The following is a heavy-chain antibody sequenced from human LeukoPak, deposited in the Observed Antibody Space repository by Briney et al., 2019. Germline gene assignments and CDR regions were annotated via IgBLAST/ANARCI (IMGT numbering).Heavy chain of an antibody. D-gene: IGHD3-22*01. J-gene: IGHJ3*02. CDR1: GFTFGSYG. CDR2: IRSDGSNK. V-gene: IGHV3-30*02. CDR3: AKDGVNYYDSSGYYHDAFDI. Sequence: GGSLRLSCAASGFTFGSYGMHWVRQAPGKGLEWVTFIRSDGSNKYYADSVKGRFTISRDNSKNTLYLQMNSLRAEDTAVYYCAKDGVNYYDSSGYYHDAFDIWGQGTMVTVSS.